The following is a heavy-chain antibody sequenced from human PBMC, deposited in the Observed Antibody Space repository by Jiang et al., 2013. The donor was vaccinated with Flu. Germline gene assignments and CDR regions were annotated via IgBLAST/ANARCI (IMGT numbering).Heavy chain of an antibody. CDR2: ISYDGSNK. D-gene: IGHD1-26*01. J-gene: IGHJ4*02. CDR3: AKGHSGSYYSDFDY. V-gene: IGHV3-30*18. Sequence: KGLEWVAVISYDGSNKYYTDSVKGRFTISRDNSKNTLYLQMNSLRAEDTAVYYCAKGHSGSYYSDFDYWGQGTLVTVSS.